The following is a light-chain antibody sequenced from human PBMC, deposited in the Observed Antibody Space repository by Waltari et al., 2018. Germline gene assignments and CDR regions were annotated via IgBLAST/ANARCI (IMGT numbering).Light chain of an antibody. Sequence: QLVLTQSPSASASLGASVKLTCTLSSGHSSNVIAWLQQRPEKGPRYLMKVNSDGSHSKGDEIHDRFSGSSSGAERYLTISNLQSEDEADYFCQTGGHGTWVFGGGTTLTVL. CDR1: SGHSSNV. CDR3: QTGGHGTWV. CDR2: VNSDGSH. V-gene: IGLV4-69*01. J-gene: IGLJ3*02.